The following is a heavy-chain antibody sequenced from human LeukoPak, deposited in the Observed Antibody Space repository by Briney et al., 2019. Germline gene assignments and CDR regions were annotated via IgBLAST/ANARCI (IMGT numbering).Heavy chain of an antibody. CDR1: GFTFRSYA. V-gene: IGHV3-23*01. Sequence: GESLKISCAASGFTFRSYAMSWVRQAPGKGLEWVSVISGSGLSTYYADSVKGRFTISRDNSKNTLYLQMNSLRAEDTAVYYCAKDIHYYGSDNYDQGPAYYYMDVWGKGTTVTVSS. J-gene: IGHJ6*03. CDR3: AKDIHYYGSDNYDQGPAYYYMDV. D-gene: IGHD3-10*01. CDR2: ISGSGLST.